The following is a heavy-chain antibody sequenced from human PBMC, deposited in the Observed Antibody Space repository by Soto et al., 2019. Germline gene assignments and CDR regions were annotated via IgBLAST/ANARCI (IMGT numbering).Heavy chain of an antibody. J-gene: IGHJ4*02. CDR2: ISYDGSNK. D-gene: IGHD6-6*01. V-gene: IGHV3-30*18. CDR1: GFTFSSYG. CDR3: AKDYGSSAYYFDY. Sequence: PGGSLRLSCAASGFTFSSYGMHWVRQAPGKGLEWVAVISYDGSNKYYADSVKGRFTISRDNSKNTLYLQMNSLRAEDTAVYHCAKDYGSSAYYFDYWGQGTLVTVSS.